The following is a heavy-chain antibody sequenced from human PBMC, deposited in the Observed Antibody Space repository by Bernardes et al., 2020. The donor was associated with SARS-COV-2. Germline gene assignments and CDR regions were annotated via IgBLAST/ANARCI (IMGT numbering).Heavy chain of an antibody. J-gene: IGHJ5*02. V-gene: IGHV4-59*01. CDR3: ARAASDYADRRFRYFDL. CDR1: GGSIRNYY. Sequence: SETLSLTCTVSGGSIRNYYWSWIRQPPGKGLEWIGYIHYSGRNNYNPSLKSRVTIAVDTAKNQFSLKLSSVTAADTAVYYCARAASDYADRRFRYFDLWGQGILVTVSS. CDR2: IHYSGRN. D-gene: IGHD4-17*01.